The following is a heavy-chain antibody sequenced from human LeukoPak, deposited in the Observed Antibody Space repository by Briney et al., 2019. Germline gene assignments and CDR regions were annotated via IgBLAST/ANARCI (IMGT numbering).Heavy chain of an antibody. Sequence: VASVKVSCKTSGYTFSSYGISWLRQAPGQGLEWMGWISGYNGNTNYLQKFQGRATMTTDTSTSTLHLEVRSLRSDDTAVYYCARDNGHKSDDYWGQGTLVTVSS. V-gene: IGHV1-18*01. CDR3: ARDNGHKSDDY. J-gene: IGHJ4*02. CDR1: GYTFSSYG. CDR2: ISGYNGNT. D-gene: IGHD2-21*01.